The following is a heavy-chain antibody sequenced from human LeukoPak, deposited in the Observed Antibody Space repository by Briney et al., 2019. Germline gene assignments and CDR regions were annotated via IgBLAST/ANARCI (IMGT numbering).Heavy chain of an antibody. V-gene: IGHV4-59*07. CDR2: IYYSGTT. CDR3: ARGRGGGGSSNNWFDP. Sequence: SDTLSLTCTVSGRPISGYYWSWIRQPPGKGLEWIGYIYYSGTTNYNPSLKSRVTISVDTSKNQFSLKLSSMTAADTAVYYGARGRGGGGSSNNWFDPWGQGTLVTVSS. J-gene: IGHJ5*02. CDR1: GRPISGYY. D-gene: IGHD2-15*01.